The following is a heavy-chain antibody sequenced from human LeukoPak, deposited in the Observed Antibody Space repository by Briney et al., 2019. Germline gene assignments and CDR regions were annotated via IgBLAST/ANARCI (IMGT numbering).Heavy chain of an antibody. CDR2: ISSSGSTI. V-gene: IGHV3-11*04. Sequence: GSLRLSCAASGFTFSDYYMSWIRQAPGKGLEWVSYISSSGSTIYYADSVKGRFTISRDNAKNSLYLQMNSLRAEDTAVYYCASRVGETPIVGAFDYWGQGTLVTVSS. D-gene: IGHD1-26*01. CDR3: ASRVGETPIVGAFDY. CDR1: GFTFSDYY. J-gene: IGHJ4*02.